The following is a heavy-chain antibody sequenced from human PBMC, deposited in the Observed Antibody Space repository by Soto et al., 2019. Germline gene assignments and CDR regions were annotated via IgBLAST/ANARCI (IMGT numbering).Heavy chain of an antibody. V-gene: IGHV5-51*01. CDR1: GYSFTSYW. Sequence: GESLKISCKGSGYSFTSYWIGWVRQMPGKGLEWMGIIYPGDSDTRYSPSLQGQVTISADKSISTAYLQWSSLKASDTAMYYCARHEYYYCSGPRGSEYNWFDSWGQGTLVTVSS. J-gene: IGHJ5*01. CDR3: ARHEYYYCSGPRGSEYNWFDS. CDR2: IYPGDSDT. D-gene: IGHD3-10*01.